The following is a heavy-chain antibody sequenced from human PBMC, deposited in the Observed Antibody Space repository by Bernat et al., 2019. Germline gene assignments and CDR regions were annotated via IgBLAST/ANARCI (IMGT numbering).Heavy chain of an antibody. D-gene: IGHD3-16*01. V-gene: IGHV3-48*03. CDR2: ISSSGSTI. Sequence: EVQLVESGGGLVQPGGSLRLSCAASGFTFSSYEMNWVRQAPGKGLEWVSYISSSGSTIYYADSVKGRFTISRDNAKNSLYLQMNSLRAEDTAVYYCARSHDPRFGSQIAYWGQGTLVTVSS. CDR3: ARSHDPRFGSQIAY. J-gene: IGHJ4*02. CDR1: GFTFSSYE.